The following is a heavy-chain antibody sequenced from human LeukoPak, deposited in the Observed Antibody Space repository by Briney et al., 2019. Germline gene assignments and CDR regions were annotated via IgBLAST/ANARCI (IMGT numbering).Heavy chain of an antibody. Sequence: PSETLSPTCAVYGGSFSNYYWSWIRQPPGKGLEWIGEINHSGSTNYNPSLRSRVTISLDTSKNQFSLKLSSVTAADTAVYYCARAATVVTPTVFYYYYMDVWGKGATVTVSS. V-gene: IGHV4-34*01. CDR1: GGSFSNYY. D-gene: IGHD4-23*01. CDR2: INHSGST. CDR3: ARAATVVTPTVFYYYYMDV. J-gene: IGHJ6*03.